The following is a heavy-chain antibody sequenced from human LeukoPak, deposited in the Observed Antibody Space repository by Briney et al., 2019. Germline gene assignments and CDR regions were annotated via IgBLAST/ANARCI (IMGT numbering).Heavy chain of an antibody. V-gene: IGHV3-53*01. CDR3: ARGQYYYDSSGYFDY. D-gene: IGHD3-22*01. CDR2: IYSGGST. J-gene: IGHJ4*02. Sequence: GGSLRLSCAASGITVSSNYMSWVRQAPGKGLEWVSVIYSGGSTYYADSVKGRFTISRDNSKNTLYLQMNSLRAEDTAVYYCARGQYYYDSSGYFDYWGQGTLVTVSS. CDR1: GITVSSNY.